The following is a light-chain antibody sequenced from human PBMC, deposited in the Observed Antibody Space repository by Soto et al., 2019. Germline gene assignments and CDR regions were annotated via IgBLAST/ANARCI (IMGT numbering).Light chain of an antibody. Sequence: EIVLTQSPGTLSLSPGEGATLSCRASQSVSSNLAWYQQKPGQAPRLLIYGASTRATGIPARFSGSGSGTEFTLTISSLQSEDFAVYYCQQYNNWPPITFGQGTRLENK. CDR2: GAS. CDR3: QQYNNWPPIT. CDR1: QSVSSN. V-gene: IGKV3-15*01. J-gene: IGKJ5*01.